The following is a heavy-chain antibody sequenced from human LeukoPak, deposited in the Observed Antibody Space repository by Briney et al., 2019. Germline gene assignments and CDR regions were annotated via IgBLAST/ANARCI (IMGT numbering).Heavy chain of an antibody. CDR3: ARETPGSYGNWFDP. CDR1: GGSISSCY. V-gene: IGHV4-59*01. CDR2: IYYSGNT. D-gene: IGHD1-26*01. J-gene: IGHJ5*02. Sequence: PSETLSLTCTVSGGSISSCYWSWIRQPPGRGLEWIGYIYYSGNTNYNPSLKSRVTISVDTSKNQFFLKLTSVTAADTAVYFCARETPGSYGNWFDPWGQGTLVTVSS.